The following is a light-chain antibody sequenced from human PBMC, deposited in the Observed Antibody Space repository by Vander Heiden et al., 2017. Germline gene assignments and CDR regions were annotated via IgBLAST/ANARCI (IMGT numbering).Light chain of an antibody. CDR2: GAS. V-gene: IGKV3-20*01. CDR1: QTVDKNY. Sequence: EFVLTQSPGTLSLSPGESATLSCRASQTVDKNYLVWYQQKHGQAPRLLIYGASTRATGIPDRFSDSGSGTDFTLTISRREPEDFAVYYCQQHRSSPLYIFGQGTKLDIK. J-gene: IGKJ2*01. CDR3: QQHRSSPLYI.